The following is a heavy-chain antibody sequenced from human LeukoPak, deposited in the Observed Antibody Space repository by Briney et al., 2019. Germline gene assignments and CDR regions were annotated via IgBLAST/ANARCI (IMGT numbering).Heavy chain of an antibody. Sequence: GGSLRLSCAASGFTFSSYAMSWVRQAPGKGLEWVSAISGSGGSTYYADSVKGQFTISRDNSKSTLYLQMNSLRAEDTAVYYCAKDRGGGYYDSSGYPFDYWGQGTLVTVSS. CDR3: AKDRGGGYYDSSGYPFDY. D-gene: IGHD3-22*01. V-gene: IGHV3-23*01. J-gene: IGHJ4*02. CDR1: GFTFSSYA. CDR2: ISGSGGST.